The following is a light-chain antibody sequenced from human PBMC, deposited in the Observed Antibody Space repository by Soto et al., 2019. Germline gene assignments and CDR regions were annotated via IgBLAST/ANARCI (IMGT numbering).Light chain of an antibody. CDR3: AAWDDSLNGV. CDR1: RPNIGSNS. J-gene: IGLJ1*01. CDR2: TNN. V-gene: IGLV1-44*01. Sequence: QPVLTQPPSASGTPGQRVTISCSGSRPNIGSNSVNWYQHLPGTAPKLLIYTNNQRPSGVPDRFSGSKSGTSASPAISGLRSEDEADYYCAAWDDSLNGVFGTGTKLTVL.